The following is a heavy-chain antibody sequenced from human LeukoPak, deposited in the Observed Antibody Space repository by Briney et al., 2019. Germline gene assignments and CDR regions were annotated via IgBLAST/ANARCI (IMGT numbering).Heavy chain of an antibody. Sequence: PSETLSLTCAVYGGSFSGYYWSWIRQPPGKGLEWIGEINHSGSTNYNPSLKSRVTISVDTSKNQFSLKLSSVTAADTAVYYCARGGYGYCSGGSCATQYNWFDPWGQGTLVTVSS. CDR2: INHSGST. D-gene: IGHD2-15*01. CDR3: ARGGYGYCSGGSCATQYNWFDP. CDR1: GGSFSGYY. V-gene: IGHV4-34*01. J-gene: IGHJ5*02.